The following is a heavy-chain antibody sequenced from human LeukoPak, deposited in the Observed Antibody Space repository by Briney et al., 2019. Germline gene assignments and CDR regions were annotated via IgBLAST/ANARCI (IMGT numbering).Heavy chain of an antibody. V-gene: IGHV3-23*01. CDR2: ISGSGGST. CDR1: GFTISSFA. D-gene: IGHD1-1*01. J-gene: IGHJ4*02. Sequence: GVSLRLSCAASGFTISSFAMRWVPRARGKGREWVIDISGSGGSTYYADSVKGRLTISRDNSKNTLSLQMNSLRDEDTAIYYCAKASNTWNYFDYWGQGTLVTVSS. CDR3: AKASNTWNYFDY.